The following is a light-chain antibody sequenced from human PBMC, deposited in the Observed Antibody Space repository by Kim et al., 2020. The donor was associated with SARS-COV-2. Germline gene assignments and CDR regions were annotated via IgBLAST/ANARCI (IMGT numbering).Light chain of an antibody. CDR3: CSYAGTYV. Sequence: SPGQSVTIPCTGTSSDVGGYNLVSWYQQHPGRAPELVIYDVTKRPSGVPARFSGSKSGNTASLTISGLQADDEADYYCCSYAGTYVFGGGTQLTVL. J-gene: IGLJ2*01. CDR2: DVT. V-gene: IGLV2-11*03. CDR1: SSDVGGYNL.